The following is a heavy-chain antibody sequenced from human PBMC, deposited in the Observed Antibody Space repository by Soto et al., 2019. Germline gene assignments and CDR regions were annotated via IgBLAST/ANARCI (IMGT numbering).Heavy chain of an antibody. Sequence: GSGPTLVNPTQTLTLTCTFSGFSLSTSGMCVSWIRQPPGKALEWLARIDWDDDKYYSTSLKTRLTISKDTSKNQVVLTMTNMDPVDTATYYCARSPGANSWFDPWGQGTLVTVSS. CDR1: GFSLSTSGMC. V-gene: IGHV2-70*11. CDR3: ARSPGANSWFDP. D-gene: IGHD3-10*01. CDR2: IDWDDDK. J-gene: IGHJ5*02.